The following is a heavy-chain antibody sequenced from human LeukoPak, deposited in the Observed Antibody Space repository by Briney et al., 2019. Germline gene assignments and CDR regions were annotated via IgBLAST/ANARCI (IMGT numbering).Heavy chain of an antibody. V-gene: IGHV4-30-4*01. CDR1: GGSISSGDYY. CDR2: IYYSGST. Sequence: PSQTLSLTCTVSGGSISSGDYYWSWIRQPPGKGLEWIGYIYYSGSTYYNPSLKSRVTISVDTSKNQFSLKLSSVTAADTAVYYCAREYYYDNSGYGKDYFDYWGQGTLVTVSS. J-gene: IGHJ4*02. CDR3: AREYYYDNSGYGKDYFDY. D-gene: IGHD3-22*01.